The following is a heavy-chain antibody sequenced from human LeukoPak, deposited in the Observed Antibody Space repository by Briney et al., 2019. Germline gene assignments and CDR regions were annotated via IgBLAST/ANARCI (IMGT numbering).Heavy chain of an antibody. J-gene: IGHJ4*02. CDR2: IDRGSNTI. CDR3: ARAQESLWWFGGGGVFDY. V-gene: IGHV3-48*04. CDR1: GFSFDTYS. D-gene: IGHD3-10*01. Sequence: GGSLRLSCAASGFSFDTYSMNWVRQAPGRGLEWVSYIDRGSNTIYYADFVKGRFTISRDNVDNFLYLQMNSLRAEDTAVYYCARAQESLWWFGGGGVFDYWGLGILVTVSS.